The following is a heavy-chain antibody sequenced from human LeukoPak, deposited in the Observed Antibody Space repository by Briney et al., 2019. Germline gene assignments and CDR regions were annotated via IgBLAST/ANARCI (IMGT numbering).Heavy chain of an antibody. CDR2: IYYSGST. Sequence: SETLTLTCTVSGGSISSRSFYWGWIRQPPGKGLEWIGSIYYSGSTYYNPSLKSRLSMSVGTSKNQFSLNLNSVTAAGTAVYYCAHLAKIAVAGTYFDYWGLGALVTVSS. J-gene: IGHJ4*02. CDR3: AHLAKIAVAGTYFDY. V-gene: IGHV4-39*01. CDR1: GGSISSRSFY. D-gene: IGHD6-13*01.